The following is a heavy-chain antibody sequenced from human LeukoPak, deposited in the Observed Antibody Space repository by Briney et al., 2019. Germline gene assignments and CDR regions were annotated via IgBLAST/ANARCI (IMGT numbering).Heavy chain of an antibody. CDR2: IYYSGST. V-gene: IGHV4-39*07. Sequence: PSETLSLTCTVSGGSISSSSYYWGWIRQPPGKGLEWIGSIYYSGSTYYNPSLKSRVTISVDTSKNQFSLKLSSVTAADTAVYYCARGSPIAAAGPFDFWGQGTLVTVSS. CDR1: GGSISSSSYY. J-gene: IGHJ4*02. CDR3: ARGSPIAAAGPFDF. D-gene: IGHD6-13*01.